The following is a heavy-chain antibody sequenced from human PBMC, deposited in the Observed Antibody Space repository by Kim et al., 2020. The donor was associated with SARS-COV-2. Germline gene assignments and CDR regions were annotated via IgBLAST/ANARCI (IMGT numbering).Heavy chain of an antibody. D-gene: IGHD4-17*01. CDR3: AREEDDFGATSGYFDY. CDR1: GFTVSSTF. J-gene: IGHJ4*03. V-gene: IGHV3-66*01. Sequence: GGSLRLSCAASGFTVSSTFMSWVRQAPGKGLDWVSVSYSGGAERYAESVKGRFTISRDYSKNTLYLQMNRLRVEDTAGYYCAREEDDFGATSGYFDYWG. CDR2: SYSGGAE.